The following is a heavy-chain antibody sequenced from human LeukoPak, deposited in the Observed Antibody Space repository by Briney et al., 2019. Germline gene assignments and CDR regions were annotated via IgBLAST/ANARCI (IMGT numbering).Heavy chain of an antibody. CDR2: IRSKAYGGTT. Sequence: GGSLRLSCTAPGFTFGDYAMSWFRQAPGKGLEWVGFIRSKAYGGTTEYAASVKGRFTISRDDSKSIAYLQMNSLKTEDTAVYYCTRDKGYPCSGSYRPTGYYGMDVWGQGTTDTVSS. CDR1: GFTFGDYA. V-gene: IGHV3-49*03. J-gene: IGHJ6*02. CDR3: TRDKGYPCSGSYRPTGYYGMDV. D-gene: IGHD3-10*02.